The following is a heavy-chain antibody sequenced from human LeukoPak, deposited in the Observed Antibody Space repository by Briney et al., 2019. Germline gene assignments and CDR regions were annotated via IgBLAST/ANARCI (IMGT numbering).Heavy chain of an antibody. J-gene: IGHJ4*02. CDR2: ISSSSSYI. V-gene: IGHV3-21*01. CDR3: ARVGAKGTADY. CDR1: GFTFSSYS. Sequence: GGSLRLSCAASGFTFSSYSMNWVRQAPGKGLEWVSSISSSSSYIYYADSVKGRFTISRDNAKNSLYLQMNSLRAEDTAVYYCARVGAKGTADYWGQGTLVTVSS. D-gene: IGHD1-1*01.